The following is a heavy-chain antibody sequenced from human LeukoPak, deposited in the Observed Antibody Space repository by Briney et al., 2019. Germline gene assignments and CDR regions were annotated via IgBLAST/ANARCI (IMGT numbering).Heavy chain of an antibody. V-gene: IGHV3-74*01. CDR3: ARDMFGASYYYYYMDV. J-gene: IGHJ6*03. CDR1: GFTFSSYW. CDR2: INEDGSIR. Sequence: GGSLRLSCAASGFTFSSYWMHWVRQTPGKGLVWVSRINEDGSIRDYADSVKGRFTISRDNAKNTLYLQMNSLRAEDTAVYYCARDMFGASYYYYYMDVWGKGTTATVSS. D-gene: IGHD3-10*02.